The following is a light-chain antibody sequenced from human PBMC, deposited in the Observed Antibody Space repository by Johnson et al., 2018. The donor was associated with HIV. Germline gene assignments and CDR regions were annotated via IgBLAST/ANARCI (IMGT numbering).Light chain of an antibody. Sequence: QAVLTQPPSVSVAPGHQVTISCSGSSSNIANNYVSWYQQFPGTAPKLLIYENNKRPSGISDRFSGSKSGTSATLGITGLQTGDEADYYCGTWDSSLSARYVFGTGTKVTVL. V-gene: IGLV1-51*02. J-gene: IGLJ1*01. CDR2: ENN. CDR1: SSNIANNY. CDR3: GTWDSSLSARYV.